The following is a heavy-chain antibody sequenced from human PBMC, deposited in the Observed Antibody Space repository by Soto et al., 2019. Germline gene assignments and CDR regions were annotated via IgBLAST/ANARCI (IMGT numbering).Heavy chain of an antibody. J-gene: IGHJ6*02. CDR3: ARGAVAGLIAYYYYGMDV. D-gene: IGHD6-19*01. Sequence: ASVKVSCKASGYTFTGYYMHWVRQAPGQGLEWMGWINPNSGGTNYAQKFQGWVTMTRDTSISTAYMELSRLRSDDTAVYYCARGAVAGLIAYYYYGMDVWGQGTTVTVSS. CDR2: INPNSGGT. CDR1: GYTFTGYY. V-gene: IGHV1-2*04.